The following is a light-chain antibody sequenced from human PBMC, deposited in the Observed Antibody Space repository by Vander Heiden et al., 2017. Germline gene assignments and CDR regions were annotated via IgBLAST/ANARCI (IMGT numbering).Light chain of an antibody. CDR2: DVS. J-gene: IGLJ3*02. V-gene: IGLV2-14*01. CDR1: SRDVGGYNY. CDR3: SSYTSSSTFWV. Sequence: QSALTQPASVSGSPGQSLPISCTGTSRDVGGYNYVSWYQQHPGKAPKLMIYDVSNRPSGVSNRFSGSKSGNTASLTISGLQAEDEADYYCSSYTSSSTFWVFGGGTKLTVL.